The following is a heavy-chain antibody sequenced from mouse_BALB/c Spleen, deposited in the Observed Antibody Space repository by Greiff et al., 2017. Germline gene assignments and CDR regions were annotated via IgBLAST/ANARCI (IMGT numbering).Heavy chain of an antibody. V-gene: IGHV1-7*01. CDR2: INPSTGYT. CDR3: ARRNYYGNYDYAMDY. J-gene: IGHJ4*01. D-gene: IGHD2-1*01. CDR1: GYTFTSYW. Sequence: QVQLKQSGAELGKPGASVKMSCKASGYTFTSYWMHWVKQRPGQGLEWIGYINPSTGYTEYNQKFKDKATLTADKSSSTAYMQLSSLTSEDSAVYYCARRNYYGNYDYAMDYWGQGTSVTVSS.